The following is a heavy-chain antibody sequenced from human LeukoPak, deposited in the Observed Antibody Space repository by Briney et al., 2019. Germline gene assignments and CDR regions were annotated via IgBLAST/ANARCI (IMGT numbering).Heavy chain of an antibody. CDR2: MNPNSGNT. J-gene: IGHJ6*02. CDR3: ARGGRDDFWRVVIYHYYGMDV. CDR1: GYTFTSYD. V-gene: IGHV1-8*01. D-gene: IGHD3-3*01. Sequence: ASVNVSCKASGYTFTSYDINWVRQATGQGLEWMGWMNPNSGNTGYAQKFQGRVTMTRNTSISTAYMELSSLRSEDTAVYYCARGGRDDFWRVVIYHYYGMDVRGQGTTVTVSS.